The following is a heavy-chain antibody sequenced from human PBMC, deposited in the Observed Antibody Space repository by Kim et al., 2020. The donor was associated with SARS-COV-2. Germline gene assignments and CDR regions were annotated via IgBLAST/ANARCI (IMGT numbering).Heavy chain of an antibody. D-gene: IGHD2-15*01. J-gene: IGHJ4*01. CDR1: GFTFSSYA. Sequence: GGSLRLSCAASGFTFSSYAMSWVRQAPGKGLEWVSAISGSGGSTYYADSVEGRLTILRDNYKNTLYLQMNSLRTEDTAVYYYGTGFRCSGGSCYSPFDD. CDR2: ISGSGGST. V-gene: IGHV3-23*01. CDR3: GTGFRCSGGSCYSPFDD.